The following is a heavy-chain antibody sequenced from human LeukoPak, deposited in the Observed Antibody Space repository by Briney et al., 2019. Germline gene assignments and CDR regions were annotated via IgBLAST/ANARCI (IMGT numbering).Heavy chain of an antibody. D-gene: IGHD5-18*01. CDR1: GYTFTSHG. Sequence: ASVKVSCKASGYTFTSHGISWVRQAPGQGLEWMGWISAYNGNTNYAQKLQGRVTMTTDTSTSTAYMELRSLRSDDTAVYYCARMAVDTAMFHWYYFDYWGQGTLVTVSS. CDR3: ARMAVDTAMFHWYYFDY. J-gene: IGHJ4*02. CDR2: ISAYNGNT. V-gene: IGHV1-18*01.